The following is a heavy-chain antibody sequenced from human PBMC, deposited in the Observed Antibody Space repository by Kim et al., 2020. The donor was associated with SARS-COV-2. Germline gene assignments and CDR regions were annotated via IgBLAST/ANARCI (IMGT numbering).Heavy chain of an antibody. CDR3: NRALHDY. J-gene: IGHJ4*02. CDR2: ISYDGSNK. V-gene: IGHV3-30-3*01. CDR1: GFTFSSYA. Sequence: GGSLRLSCAASGFTFSSYAMHWVRQAPGKGLEWVAVISYDGSNKYYADSVKGRFTISRDNSKNTLYLQMNSLRAEDTAVYYCNRALHDYWGQGTLGTVS.